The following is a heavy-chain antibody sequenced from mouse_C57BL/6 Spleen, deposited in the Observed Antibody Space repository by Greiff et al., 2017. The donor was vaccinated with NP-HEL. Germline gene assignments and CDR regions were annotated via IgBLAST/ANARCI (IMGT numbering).Heavy chain of an antibody. CDR3: ARNYYGNSYYAMDY. V-gene: IGHV1-42*01. Sequence: EVQLQQSGPELVKPGASVKISCKASGYSFTGYYMNWVKQSPEKSLEWIGEINPSTGGTTYNQKFKAKATLTVDKSSSTAYMQLKSLTSEDSAVYYCARNYYGNSYYAMDYWGQGTSVTVSS. CDR2: INPSTGGT. J-gene: IGHJ4*01. D-gene: IGHD2-1*01. CDR1: GYSFTGYY.